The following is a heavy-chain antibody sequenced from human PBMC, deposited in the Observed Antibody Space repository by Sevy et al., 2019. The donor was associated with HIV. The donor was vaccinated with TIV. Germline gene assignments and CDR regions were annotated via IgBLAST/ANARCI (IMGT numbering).Heavy chain of an antibody. CDR3: TRDLPPSATTVAHFDY. J-gene: IGHJ4*02. D-gene: IGHD4-17*01. V-gene: IGHV3-48*03. Sequence: GGSLRLSCAAPGFTFSSFEMNWVRQAPGKGLEWVSYISSSGNTISYSDSVKGRFTISRDNAKNSLYLQMNSLRVEDTAIYYCTRDLPPSATTVAHFDYWGQGTLVTVSS. CDR2: ISSSGNTI. CDR1: GFTFSSFE.